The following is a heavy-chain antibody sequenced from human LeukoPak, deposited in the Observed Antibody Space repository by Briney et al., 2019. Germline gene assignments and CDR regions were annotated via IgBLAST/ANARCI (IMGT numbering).Heavy chain of an antibody. CDR1: GYTFTGYY. J-gene: IGHJ4*02. D-gene: IGHD1-26*01. V-gene: IGHV1-2*02. Sequence: GASVKVSCKASGYTFTGYYMHWVRQAPGQGLEWMGWINPNSGGTNYAQKFQGRVTMTRDTSISTAYMELSRLRSDDTAVYYCARETFGSYYYFDYWGQGTLVTVSS. CDR3: ARETFGSYYYFDY. CDR2: INPNSGGT.